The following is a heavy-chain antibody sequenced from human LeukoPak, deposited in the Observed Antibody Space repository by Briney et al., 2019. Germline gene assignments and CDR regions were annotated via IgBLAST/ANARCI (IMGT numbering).Heavy chain of an antibody. D-gene: IGHD6-13*01. CDR2: IIPIFGTA. CDR1: GGTFSSYA. CDR3: ARGQDGYSSYYFDY. Sequence: SVKVSCKASGGTFSSYAISWVRQVPGQGLEWMGGIIPIFGTANYAQKFQGRVTITADESTSTAYMELSSLRSEDTAVYYCARGQDGYSSYYFDYWGQGTLVTVSS. V-gene: IGHV1-69*13. J-gene: IGHJ4*02.